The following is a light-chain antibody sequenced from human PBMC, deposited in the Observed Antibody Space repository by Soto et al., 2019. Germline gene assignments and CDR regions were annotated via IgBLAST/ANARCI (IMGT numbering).Light chain of an antibody. Sequence: EIVLTQSPDTLSLSPGERATLSCRASQSISSSYLAWYQQKPGQAPRLLIYGASSRATGVPDRFSGSGSGTDFTLTISRLEPEDFAVYYCHQYDNSPLTFGGGTKVEIK. V-gene: IGKV3-20*01. CDR3: HQYDNSPLT. CDR2: GAS. J-gene: IGKJ4*01. CDR1: QSISSSY.